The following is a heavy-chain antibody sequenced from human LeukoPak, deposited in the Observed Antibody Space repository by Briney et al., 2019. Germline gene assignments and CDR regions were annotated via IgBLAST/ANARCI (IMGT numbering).Heavy chain of an antibody. D-gene: IGHD5-18*01. CDR1: GGSISSYY. CDR2: IYYSGST. J-gene: IGHJ4*02. V-gene: IGHV4-59*01. CDR3: ARGRYSCDY. Sequence: SETLSLTCTGSGGSISSYYWSWIRQPPGKGLEWIGYIYYSGSTNYNPSLKSRVTISVDTSKNQFSLKLSSVTAADTAVYYCARGRYSCDYWGQGTLVTVSS.